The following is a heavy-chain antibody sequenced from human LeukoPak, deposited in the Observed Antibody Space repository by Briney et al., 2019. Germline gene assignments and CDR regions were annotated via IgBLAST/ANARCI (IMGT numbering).Heavy chain of an antibody. CDR2: IYYSGST. J-gene: IGHJ5*02. CDR1: GGSISSGGYY. V-gene: IGHV4-31*03. Sequence: SQTLSLTCTVSGGSISSGGYYWSWIRQHPGKGLEWIGYIYYSGSTYYNPSLKSRVTISVDTSKNQFSLKLSSVTAADTAVYYCARDSSRTAVATRSEFDPWGQGTLVTASS. D-gene: IGHD6-19*01. CDR3: ARDSSRTAVATRSEFDP.